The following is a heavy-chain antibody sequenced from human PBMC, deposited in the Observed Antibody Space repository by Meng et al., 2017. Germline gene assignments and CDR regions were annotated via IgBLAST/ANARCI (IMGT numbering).Heavy chain of an antibody. CDR1: GFTFSSYA. D-gene: IGHD3-10*01. J-gene: IGHJ5*02. Sequence: GESLKISCAASGFTFSSYAMHWVRQAPGKGLEWVAVISYDGSNKYYADSVKGRFTISRDNSKNTLYLQMNSLRAEDTAVYYCARDPMSVLPYMPHAPWFDPWGQGILVTVSS. V-gene: IGHV3-30*04. CDR2: ISYDGSNK. CDR3: ARDPMSVLPYMPHAPWFDP.